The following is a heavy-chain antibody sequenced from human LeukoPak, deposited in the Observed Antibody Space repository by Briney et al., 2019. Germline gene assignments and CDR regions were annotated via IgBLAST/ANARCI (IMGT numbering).Heavy chain of an antibody. J-gene: IGHJ4*02. CDR3: ARVMITFGGVISDYFDY. CDR1: GGSISSYY. CDR2: IYYSGST. D-gene: IGHD3-16*01. Sequence: SETLSLXCTVSGGSISSYYWSWSRQPPGKGLEWIGYIYYSGSTNYNPSLKSRVTISVDTSKNQFSLKLSSVTAADTAVYYCARVMITFGGVISDYFDYWGQGTLVTVSS. V-gene: IGHV4-59*01.